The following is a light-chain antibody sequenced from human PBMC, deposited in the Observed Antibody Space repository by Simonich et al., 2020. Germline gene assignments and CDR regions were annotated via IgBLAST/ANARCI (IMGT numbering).Light chain of an antibody. V-gene: IGLV2-14*03. CDR2: VVS. CDR1: SSDVGVYNY. Sequence: QSALTQPRSVSGSPGSSVTISCDGNSSDVGVYNYVSWSQQHPGKAPKIMIYVVSTRHSGVSNRFSGSKSGNTASLTISGLQAEDEADYYCSAYTSSSTLVFGGGTKLTVL. CDR3: SAYTSSSTLV. J-gene: IGLJ2*01.